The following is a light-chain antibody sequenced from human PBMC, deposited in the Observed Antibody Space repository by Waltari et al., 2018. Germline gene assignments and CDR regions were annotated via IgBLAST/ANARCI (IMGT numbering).Light chain of an antibody. CDR3: QQRINWPPSIT. J-gene: IGKJ5*01. V-gene: IGKV3-11*01. CDR2: DAS. CDR1: QSVRRY. Sequence: EIVLTQSPATLSLSPGERATLSCRASQSVRRYLAWYQQKPGKAPRLLIYDASNRATGIPARFSGSGSGTGFTLTISSLEPEDFAVYYCQQRINWPPSITFGQGTRLEIK.